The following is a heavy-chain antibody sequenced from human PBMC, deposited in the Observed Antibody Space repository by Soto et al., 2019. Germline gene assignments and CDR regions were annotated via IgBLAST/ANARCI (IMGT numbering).Heavy chain of an antibody. CDR1: GASISSGGYY. V-gene: IGHV4-31*02. Sequence: SETLSLTCSVSGASISSGGYYWSWIRQHPGKGLEWIGYIYSSGTTYYNPSLKSRVTISIDTSKNQFSLKVSSVTAADTAVYYCARGIAAADDYWGQGTLVTV. CDR2: IYSSGTT. J-gene: IGHJ4*02. CDR3: ARGIAAADDY. D-gene: IGHD6-25*01.